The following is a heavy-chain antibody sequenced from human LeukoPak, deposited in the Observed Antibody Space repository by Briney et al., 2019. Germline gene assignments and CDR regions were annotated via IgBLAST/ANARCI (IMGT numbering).Heavy chain of an antibody. CDR1: GFTFSSYS. CDR2: ISSSSSYI. D-gene: IGHD2-15*01. V-gene: IGHV3-21*01. CDR3: ARDDFYCSGGSCYSGVGVDY. Sequence: GGSLRLPCAASGFTFSSYSMNWVRQAPGKGLEWVSSISSSSSYIYYADSVKGRFTISRDNAKNSLYLQMNSLRAEDTAVYYCARDDFYCSGGSCYSGVGVDYWGQGTLVTVSS. J-gene: IGHJ4*02.